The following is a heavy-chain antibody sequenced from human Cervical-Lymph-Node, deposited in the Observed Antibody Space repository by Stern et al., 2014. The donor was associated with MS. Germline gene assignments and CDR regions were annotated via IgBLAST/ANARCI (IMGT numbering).Heavy chain of an antibody. J-gene: IGHJ3*02. V-gene: IGHV1-46*03. CDR3: ASARNTAFDI. CDR2: INPSGGFT. CDR1: EYTFTYFF. Sequence: LMQSGAEVKKPGASVKVSCKASEYTFTYFFMHWVRQAPGQGLEWMGVINPSGGFTTYAQKFQGRVTMTRDTSTSTVYMELTSLTSEDTAVYYCASARNTAFDIWGQGTLVTVSS.